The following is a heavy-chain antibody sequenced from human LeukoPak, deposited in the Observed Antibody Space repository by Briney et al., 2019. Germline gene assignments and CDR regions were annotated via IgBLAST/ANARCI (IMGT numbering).Heavy chain of an antibody. J-gene: IGHJ4*02. V-gene: IGHV1-2*06. D-gene: IGHD4-17*01. Sequence: ASVKVSCKASGYTFTGYYMHWVRQAPGQGLEWMGRINPNSGGTNYAQKFQGRVTMTGDTSITTAYMELNRLRSDDTAVYYCARECRNGDYAYYFDYWGQGTLVTVSS. CDR1: GYTFTGYY. CDR2: INPNSGGT. CDR3: ARECRNGDYAYYFDY.